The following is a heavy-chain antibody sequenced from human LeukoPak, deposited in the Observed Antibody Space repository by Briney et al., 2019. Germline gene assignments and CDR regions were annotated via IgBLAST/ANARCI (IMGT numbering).Heavy chain of an antibody. V-gene: IGHV4-38-2*01. D-gene: IGHD3-10*01. CDR3: ASGTLDAFDI. Sequence: SETLSLTCAVSGYSISSGYYWGWIRPPPGKGLEWIGSIYHSGSTYYNPSLKSRVTISVDTSKNQFSLKLSSVTAADTAVYYCASGTLDAFDIWGHGTMVTVSS. CDR2: IYHSGST. CDR1: GYSISSGYY. J-gene: IGHJ3*02.